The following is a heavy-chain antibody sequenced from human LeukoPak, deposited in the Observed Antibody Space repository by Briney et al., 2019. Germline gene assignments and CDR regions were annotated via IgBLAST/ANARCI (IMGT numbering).Heavy chain of an antibody. D-gene: IGHD5-18*01. CDR2: IIPIFGTA. J-gene: IGHJ4*02. CDR1: GGTFSSYA. CDR3: ARDRGSAMYYFDY. Sequence: SVKVSCKASGGTFSSYAISWVRQAPGQGLEWMGGIIPIFGTANYAQKFQGRVTITADESTSTAYMELSSLRSEDTAVYYCARDRGSAMYYFDYWGQGTLVTVCS. V-gene: IGHV1-69*13.